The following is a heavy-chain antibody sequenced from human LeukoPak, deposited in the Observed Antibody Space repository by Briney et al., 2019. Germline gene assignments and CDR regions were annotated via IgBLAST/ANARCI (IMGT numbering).Heavy chain of an antibody. D-gene: IGHD5-24*01. CDR2: ISSSSSTI. CDR3: AGGEGGYNYGPLGAFDY. Sequence: PGGSLRLSCAASGFTFSSYSMNWVRQAPGKGLEWVSSISSSSSTIYYADSVKGRFTISRDNAKNSLYLQMNSLRAEDTAVYYCAGGEGGYNYGPLGAFDYWGQGTLVTVSS. CDR1: GFTFSSYS. V-gene: IGHV3-48*01. J-gene: IGHJ4*02.